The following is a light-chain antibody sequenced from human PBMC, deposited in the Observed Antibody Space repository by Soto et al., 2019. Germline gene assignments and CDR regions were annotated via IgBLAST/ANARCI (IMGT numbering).Light chain of an antibody. Sequence: QSVLTQPPSASGTPGQRVTISCSGSSSDIGSSPVNWYQQLPGTAPKLFIYSDNQRPSGVPDRFSGSKSGTSASLAISGLQSDDEADYYCAAWDDSLSTYVFGTGTKLTVL. J-gene: IGLJ1*01. CDR2: SDN. CDR3: AAWDDSLSTYV. CDR1: SSDIGSSP. V-gene: IGLV1-44*01.